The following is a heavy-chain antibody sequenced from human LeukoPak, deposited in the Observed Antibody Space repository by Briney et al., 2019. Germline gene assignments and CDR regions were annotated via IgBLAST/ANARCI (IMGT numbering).Heavy chain of an antibody. CDR2: ISSSSSYI. V-gene: IGHV3-21*01. CDR3: ARFPQYSSSSGRYYYYYYYMDV. CDR1: GFTFGSYS. J-gene: IGHJ6*03. Sequence: GGSLRLSCAASGFTFGSYSMNWVRQAPGKGLEWVSSISSSSSYIYYADSVKGRFTISRDNAKNSLYLQMNSLRAEDTAVYYCARFPQYSSSSGRYYYYYYYMDVWGKGTTVTVSS. D-gene: IGHD6-6*01.